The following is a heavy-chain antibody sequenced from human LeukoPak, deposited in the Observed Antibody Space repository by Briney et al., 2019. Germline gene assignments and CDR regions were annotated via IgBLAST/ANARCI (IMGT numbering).Heavy chain of an antibody. D-gene: IGHD3-3*01. V-gene: IGHV4-34*01. J-gene: IGHJ6*02. CDR1: GGSFSGYY. CDR3: ARGRFWSGYLAYHYYYGMDV. CDR2: INHSGST. Sequence: PSETLSLTCAVYGGSFSGYYWSWIRQPPGKGLEWIGEINHSGSTNYNPSLKSRVTISVDTSKNQFSLKLSSVTAADTAVYYCARGRFWSGYLAYHYYYGMDVWGQGTTVTVSS.